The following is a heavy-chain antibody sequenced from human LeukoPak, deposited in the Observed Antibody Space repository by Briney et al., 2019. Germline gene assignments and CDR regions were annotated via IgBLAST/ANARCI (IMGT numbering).Heavy chain of an antibody. V-gene: IGHV1-2*04. CDR1: GYTFTGYY. D-gene: IGHD2-15*01. Sequence: GASVKVSCKASGYTFTGYYMHWVRQAPGQGLEWMGWINPNSGGTNYAKNFQGWVTMTRDTSISTAYMELSRLRSDDTAVYYCAVGYCRGGSCYSLGYWGQGTLVTVSS. CDR3: AVGYCRGGSCYSLGY. CDR2: INPNSGGT. J-gene: IGHJ4*02.